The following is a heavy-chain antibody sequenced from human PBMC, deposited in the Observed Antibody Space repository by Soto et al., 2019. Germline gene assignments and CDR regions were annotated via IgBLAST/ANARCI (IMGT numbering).Heavy chain of an antibody. D-gene: IGHD3-10*01. CDR3: ASSGARPGDYYYGMDV. CDR2: IIPIFGTA. Sequence: QVQLVQSGAEVKKPGSSVKVSCKASGGTFSSYAISWVRQAPGQGLEWMGGIIPIFGTADYAQKFQGRVTITADESTSTDYMELSSLRSEDTAVYYCASSGARPGDYYYGMDVWGQGTTVTVSS. V-gene: IGHV1-69*12. CDR1: GGTFSSYA. J-gene: IGHJ6*02.